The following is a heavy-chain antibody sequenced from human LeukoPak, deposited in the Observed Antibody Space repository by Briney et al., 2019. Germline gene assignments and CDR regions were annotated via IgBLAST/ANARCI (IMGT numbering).Heavy chain of an antibody. Sequence: GGSLRLSCAASGFTFSRYAMSWVRQAPGKGVEWVAATSSSGRTTYYAHSVKGRFTFSRDNSKSTLYLEMDSVRAEHRAVYYGAKRDSGLSAEGPIDYWGQGTLVTVSS. CDR3: AKRDSGLSAEGPIDY. J-gene: IGHJ4*02. V-gene: IGHV3-23*01. CDR2: TSSSGRTT. D-gene: IGHD2-15*01. CDR1: GFTFSRYA.